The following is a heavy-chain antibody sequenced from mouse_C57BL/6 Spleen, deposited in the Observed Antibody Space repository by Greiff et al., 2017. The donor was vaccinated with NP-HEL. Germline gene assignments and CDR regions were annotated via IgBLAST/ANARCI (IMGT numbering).Heavy chain of an antibody. D-gene: IGHD1-1*01. CDR1: GFTFSDYY. CDR2: INYDGSST. CDR3: ARVLRGYFDY. Sequence: EVQRVESEGGLVQPGSSMKLSCTASGFTFSDYYMAWVRQVPEKGLEWVANINYDGSSTYYLDSLKSRFIISRDNAKNILYLQMSSLKSEDTATYYCARVLRGYFDYWGQGTTLTVSS. J-gene: IGHJ2*01. V-gene: IGHV5-16*01.